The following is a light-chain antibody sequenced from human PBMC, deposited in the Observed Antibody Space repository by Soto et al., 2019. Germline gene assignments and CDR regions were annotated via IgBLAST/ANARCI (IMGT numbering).Light chain of an antibody. V-gene: IGLV2-14*01. CDR1: SSDVGSFDS. CDR2: DVS. CDR3: CSYTDIALDVV. Sequence: QSVLTQPASVSGSHGQPITISCTGTSSDVGSFDSVAWYQHNPGKAPKLMIYDVSNRPSGVSSRLSGSKSGNTASLTISGVRPEDEADYYCCSYTDIALDVVFGGGTK. J-gene: IGLJ2*01.